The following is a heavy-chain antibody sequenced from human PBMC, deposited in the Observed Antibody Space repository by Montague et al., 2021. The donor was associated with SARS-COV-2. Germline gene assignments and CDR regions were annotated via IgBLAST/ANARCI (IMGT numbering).Heavy chain of an antibody. CDR2: ISTSAYTT. V-gene: IGHV3-48*03. J-gene: IGHJ3*02. D-gene: IGHD3-16*02. CDR1: GFTFSNYD. Sequence: SLRLSCAASGFTFSNYDMNWVRQAPGKGREWISYISTSAYTTSYAGSVKGRFTISIDNGKNSLFLQLNSLRVEDTAVYYCTRDYRSIVGDGLDIWGQGTKVTVSS. CDR3: TRDYRSIVGDGLDI.